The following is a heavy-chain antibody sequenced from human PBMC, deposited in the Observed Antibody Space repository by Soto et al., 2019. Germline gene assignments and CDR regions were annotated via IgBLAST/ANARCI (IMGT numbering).Heavy chain of an antibody. J-gene: IGHJ4*02. CDR3: ARVGTDSGYDSDFDY. Sequence: QVQLVESGGGVVQPGRSLRLSCAASGFTFSSYGMHWVRQAPGKGLEWVAVIWYDGSNKYYADSVKGRFTISRDNSKNTLYLQMNSLRAEDTAVYYCARVGTDSGYDSDFDYWGQGTLVTVSS. D-gene: IGHD5-12*01. V-gene: IGHV3-33*01. CDR2: IWYDGSNK. CDR1: GFTFSSYG.